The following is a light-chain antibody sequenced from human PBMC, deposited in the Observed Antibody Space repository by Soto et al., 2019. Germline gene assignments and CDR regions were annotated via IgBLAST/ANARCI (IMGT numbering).Light chain of an antibody. CDR2: DVN. CDR3: TSYTSSSSFSYV. Sequence: QSALTQPPSVSGSPGQSSTISCTGTSSDVGGYNYVSWYRQDPGKAPKLIIYDVNSRPSGISNRFSGSKSGNTASLTISGLQAEDDADYYCTSYTSSSSFSYVFGTGTKVTVL. J-gene: IGLJ1*01. CDR1: SSDVGGYNY. V-gene: IGLV2-14*01.